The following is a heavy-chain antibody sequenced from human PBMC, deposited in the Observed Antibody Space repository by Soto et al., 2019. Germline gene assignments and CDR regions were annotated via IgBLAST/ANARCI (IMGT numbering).Heavy chain of an antibody. CDR3: ARVWTDTASDY. CDR2: ISAYNGNT. D-gene: IGHD5-18*01. J-gene: IGHJ4*02. Sequence: QPPGQGLEWMGWISAYNGNTNYAQKLQGRVTMTTDTSTSTAYMELRSLRSDDTAVYYCARVWTDTASDYWGQGTLVTVSS. V-gene: IGHV1-18*01.